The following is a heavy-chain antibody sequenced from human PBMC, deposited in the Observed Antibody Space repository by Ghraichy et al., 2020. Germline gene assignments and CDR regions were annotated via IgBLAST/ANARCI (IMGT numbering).Heavy chain of an antibody. Sequence: SETLSLTCTVSGGSISSSSYYWGWIRQPPGKGLEWIGSIYYSGSTYYNPSLKSRVTISVDTSKNQFSLKLSSVTAADTAVYYCARQTTYYYGSGIIRGFDYWGQGTLVTVSS. CDR3: ARQTTYYYGSGIIRGFDY. D-gene: IGHD3-10*01. J-gene: IGHJ4*02. V-gene: IGHV4-39*01. CDR1: GGSISSSSYY. CDR2: IYYSGST.